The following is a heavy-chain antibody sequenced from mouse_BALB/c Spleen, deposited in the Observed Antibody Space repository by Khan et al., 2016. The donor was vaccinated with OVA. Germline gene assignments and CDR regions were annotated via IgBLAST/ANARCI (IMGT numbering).Heavy chain of an antibody. V-gene: IGHV3-2*02. CDR3: ARGNYYGYAIDY. Sequence: EVQLQESGPGLVKPSQSLSLTCTVTGYSITSNYAWNWIRQFPGNKLEWMGYISYSGSTNYNPSLKSRISINRDTSKNQFFLQLNSVTTEDTATYYCARGNYYGYAIDYWGQGTSITVSS. CDR1: GYSITSNYA. J-gene: IGHJ4*01. D-gene: IGHD1-1*01. CDR2: ISYSGST.